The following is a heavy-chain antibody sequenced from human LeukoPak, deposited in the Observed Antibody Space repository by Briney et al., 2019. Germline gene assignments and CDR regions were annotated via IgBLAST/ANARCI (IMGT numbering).Heavy chain of an antibody. CDR2: INQDVSER. D-gene: IGHD5-18*01. J-gene: IGHJ3*01. CDR3: ARDRGYSTFDF. CDR1: GFTFSSYW. V-gene: IGHV3-7*05. Sequence: GGSLRLSCAASGFTFSSYWMSWVRQPPGKGLEWVANINQDVSERNYVNSVKGRFTISGDNDKNSLYLQMNSLRAEDTAVYYCARDRGYSTFDFWGQGTMVTVSS.